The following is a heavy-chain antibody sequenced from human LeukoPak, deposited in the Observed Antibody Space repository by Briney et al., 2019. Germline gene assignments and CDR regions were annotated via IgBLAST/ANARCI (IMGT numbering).Heavy chain of an antibody. D-gene: IGHD1-1*01. Sequence: ASVKVSCKASGYTFTSYYMHWVRQAPGQGLEWMGIINPSGGSTSYAQKFQGRVTMTRDMSTSTVYMELSSLRSEDTAVYYCARDGTTKGGDYWGQGTLVTVSS. V-gene: IGHV1-46*01. CDR1: GYTFTSYY. CDR3: ARDGTTKGGDY. CDR2: INPSGGST. J-gene: IGHJ4*02.